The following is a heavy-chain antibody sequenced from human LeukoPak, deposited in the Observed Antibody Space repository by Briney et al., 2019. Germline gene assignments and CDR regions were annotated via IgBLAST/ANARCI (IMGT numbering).Heavy chain of an antibody. V-gene: IGHV1-69*04. J-gene: IGHJ5*02. CDR1: GGTFSSYA. CDR3: ARCPSYVVVPSSWFDP. Sequence: SVKVSCKASGGTFSSYAISWVRQAPGQGLEWMGRIIPILGIANYAQKFQGRVTITADKSTSTAYMELSSLRPEDTAVYYCARCPSYVVVPSSWFDPWGQGTLVSVFS. D-gene: IGHD2-2*01. CDR2: IIPILGIA.